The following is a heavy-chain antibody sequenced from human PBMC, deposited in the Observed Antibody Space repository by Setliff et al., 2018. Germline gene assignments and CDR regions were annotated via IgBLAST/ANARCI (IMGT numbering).Heavy chain of an antibody. CDR3: AISTIFGVVSPTPDAFDI. D-gene: IGHD3-3*01. V-gene: IGHV7-4-1*02. CDR2: INTNTGNP. CDR1: GYTFTSYA. J-gene: IGHJ3*02. Sequence: GASVKVSCKASGYTFTSYAMNWVRQAPGQGLEWMGWINTNTGNPTYAQGFTGRFVFSLDTSVSTAYLQISSLKAEDTAVYYCAISTIFGVVSPTPDAFDIWGQGTMVTVSS.